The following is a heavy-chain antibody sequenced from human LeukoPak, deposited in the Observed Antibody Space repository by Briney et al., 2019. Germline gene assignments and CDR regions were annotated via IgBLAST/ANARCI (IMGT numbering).Heavy chain of an antibody. CDR3: ASNTGPDCSGGSCYSFLGGY. D-gene: IGHD2-15*01. CDR2: IIPIFGTA. V-gene: IGHV1-69*05. CDR1: GGTFSSYA. Sequence: GASVKVSCKASGGTFSSYAISWVRQAPGQGLEWMGGIIPIFGTANYAQKFQGRVTITTDESTSTAYMELSSLRSEDTAVYYCASNTGPDCSGGSCYSFLGGYWGQGTLVTVSS. J-gene: IGHJ4*02.